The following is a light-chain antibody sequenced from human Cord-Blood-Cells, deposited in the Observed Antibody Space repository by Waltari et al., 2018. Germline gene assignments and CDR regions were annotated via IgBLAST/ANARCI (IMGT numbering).Light chain of an antibody. V-gene: IGLV1-51*02. J-gene: IGLJ3*02. CDR2: ENN. Sequence: QSVLTQPPSVSAAPGQKVTISCSGSSSNIGTNYVSWYQQLPGTAPKLLIYENNKRPSGIPDRFSGSKSDTSATLGITGLQTGDEADYYCGTWDSSLSAWVFGGGTKLTVL. CDR3: GTWDSSLSAWV. CDR1: SSNIGTNY.